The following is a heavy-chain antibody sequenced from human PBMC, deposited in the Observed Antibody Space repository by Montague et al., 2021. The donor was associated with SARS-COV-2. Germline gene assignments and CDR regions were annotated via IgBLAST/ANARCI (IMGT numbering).Heavy chain of an antibody. D-gene: IGHD3-3*01. Sequence: ETLSLTCTVSDGSINNYYWSWIRQPPGKGLEWIGSIYYSGSTYYNPSLKSRVTISVDTSKNQFSLKLSSVTAADTAVYYCARHGLAGITIFGVVTPRGGFDIWGQGTMVTVSS. CDR1: DGSINNYY. V-gene: IGHV4-59*05. CDR3: ARHGLAGITIFGVVTPRGGFDI. J-gene: IGHJ3*02. CDR2: IYYSGST.